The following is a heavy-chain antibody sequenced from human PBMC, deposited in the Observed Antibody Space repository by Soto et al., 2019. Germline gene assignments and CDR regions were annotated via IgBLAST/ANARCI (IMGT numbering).Heavy chain of an antibody. Sequence: PGGSLRLSCADSGFTFSTYWMHWVRQAPGKGLVWVSRSNPEETTITYADSVKGRFTISRDNAKNTLYLQMNSLRVEDTAVYFCTSDTFGARDSWGQGTLVTVSS. V-gene: IGHV3-74*03. D-gene: IGHD2-15*01. CDR3: TSDTFGARDS. J-gene: IGHJ4*02. CDR1: GFTFSTYW. CDR2: SNPEETTI.